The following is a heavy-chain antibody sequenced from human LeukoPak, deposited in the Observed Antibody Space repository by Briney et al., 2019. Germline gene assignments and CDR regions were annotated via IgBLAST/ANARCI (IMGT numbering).Heavy chain of an antibody. CDR1: GYTFTSYG. Sequence: ASVKVSCKASGYTFTSYGISWVRQAPGQGLEWMGWISAYNGNTNYAQKLQGRVTMTTDASTSTAYMELRSLRSDDTAVYYCARGSRVSGYAYWFDPWGQGTLVTVSS. V-gene: IGHV1-18*01. CDR3: ARGSRVSGYAYWFDP. J-gene: IGHJ5*02. D-gene: IGHD5-12*01. CDR2: ISAYNGNT.